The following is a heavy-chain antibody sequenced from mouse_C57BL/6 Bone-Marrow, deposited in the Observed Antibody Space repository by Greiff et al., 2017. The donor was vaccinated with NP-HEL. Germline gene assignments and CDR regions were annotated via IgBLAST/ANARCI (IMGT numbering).Heavy chain of an antibody. CDR3: ARDTTVVASYYFDY. V-gene: IGHV1-75*01. Sequence: VQLQQSGPELVKPGASVKISCKASGYTFTDYYINWVKQRPGQGLEWIGWIFPGSGSTYYNEKFKGKATLTVDKSSSTAYMLLSSLTSEDSAVYFCARDTTVVASYYFDYWGQGTTLTVSS. D-gene: IGHD1-1*01. J-gene: IGHJ2*01. CDR2: IFPGSGST. CDR1: GYTFTDYY.